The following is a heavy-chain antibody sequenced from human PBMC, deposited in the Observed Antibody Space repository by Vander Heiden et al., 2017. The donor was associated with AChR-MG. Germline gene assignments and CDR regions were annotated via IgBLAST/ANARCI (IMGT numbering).Heavy chain of an antibody. CDR2: IDYSGST. D-gene: IGHD6-13*01. CDR1: GSSISRGAYY. V-gene: IGHV4-31*03. J-gene: IGHJ4*02. CDR3: ARAGYFSSN. Sequence: QVQLQESGPGLVKPSQTLSLTCTVSGSSISRGAYYWSWIRQHPGKGLEWIGYIDYSGSTYYNPSLKSRVTISVDTSKNQFSLNLTSVTDADTAVYYCARAGYFSSNWGQGTLVTVSS.